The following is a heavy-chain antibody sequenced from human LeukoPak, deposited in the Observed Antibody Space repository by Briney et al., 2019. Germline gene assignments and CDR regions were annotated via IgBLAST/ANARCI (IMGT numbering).Heavy chain of an antibody. D-gene: IGHD3-22*01. CDR3: ARPGGYYDSSGYYYDAFDI. Sequence: ASVKVSCKASGYTFTSYDINWVRQATGQGLEWMGWMNPNSGNTGYVQKFQGRVTMTRNTSISTAYMELSSLRSEDTAVYYCARPGGYYDSSGYYYDAFDIWGQGTMVTVSS. CDR2: MNPNSGNT. CDR1: GYTFTSYD. V-gene: IGHV1-8*01. J-gene: IGHJ3*02.